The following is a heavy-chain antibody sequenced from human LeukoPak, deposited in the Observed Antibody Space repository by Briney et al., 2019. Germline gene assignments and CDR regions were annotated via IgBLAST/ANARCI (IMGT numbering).Heavy chain of an antibody. CDR3: ATTYMSSGSYDLYGMDV. D-gene: IGHD3-10*01. CDR2: ISWDGGST. J-gene: IGHJ6*02. Sequence: GGSLRLSCAASGFTFDDYTMHWVRQAPGKGLEWVSLISWDGGSTYYADSVKGRFTISRDNSKNSLYLQMNSLRTEDTALYYCATTYMSSGSYDLYGMDVWGQGTTVTVSS. V-gene: IGHV3-43*01. CDR1: GFTFDDYT.